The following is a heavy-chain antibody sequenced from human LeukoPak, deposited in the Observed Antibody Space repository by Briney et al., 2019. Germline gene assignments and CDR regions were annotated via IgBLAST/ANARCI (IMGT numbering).Heavy chain of an antibody. Sequence: SETLSLTCAVSGGSISSGGYSWSWIRQPPGKGLEWIGYIYHSGSTYYNPSLKSRVTISVDRSKNQFSLKLSSVTAADTAVYYCARGNSGDFYWYFDRWGRGTLVTVSS. V-gene: IGHV4-30-2*01. D-gene: IGHD4-23*01. CDR2: IYHSGST. J-gene: IGHJ2*01. CDR1: GGSISSGGYS. CDR3: ARGNSGDFYWYFDR.